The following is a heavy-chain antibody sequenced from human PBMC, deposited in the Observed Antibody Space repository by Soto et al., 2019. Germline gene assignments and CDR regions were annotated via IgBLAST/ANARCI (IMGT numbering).Heavy chain of an antibody. D-gene: IGHD3-10*01. CDR3: ARGLLDTMVRGVIITPYGMDV. V-gene: IGHV4-34*01. Sequence: LETLSLTCAVYGGSFSGYYWSWIRQPPGKGLEWIGEINHSGSTNYNPSLKSRVTISVDTSKNQFSLKLSSVTAADTAVYYCARGLLDTMVRGVIITPYGMDVWGQGTTVTVSS. CDR1: GGSFSGYY. J-gene: IGHJ6*02. CDR2: INHSGST.